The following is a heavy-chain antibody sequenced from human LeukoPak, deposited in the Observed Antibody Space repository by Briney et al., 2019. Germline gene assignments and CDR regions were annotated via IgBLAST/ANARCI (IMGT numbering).Heavy chain of an antibody. Sequence: SQTLSLTCTVSGGPISSGSYYWSWIRQPAGKGLEWIGRIYTSGSTNYNPSLKSRVTISVDTSKNQFSLKLSSVTAADTAVYYCARDLVNYDSSGYYYGGPFDYWGQGTLVTVSS. CDR1: GGPISSGSYY. CDR3: ARDLVNYDSSGYYYGGPFDY. J-gene: IGHJ4*02. V-gene: IGHV4-61*02. D-gene: IGHD3-22*01. CDR2: IYTSGST.